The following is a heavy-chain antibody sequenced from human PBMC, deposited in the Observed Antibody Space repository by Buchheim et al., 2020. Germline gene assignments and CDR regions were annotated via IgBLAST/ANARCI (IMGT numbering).Heavy chain of an antibody. J-gene: IGHJ5*01. CDR2: IRGYGTST. CDR3: ARQPNNWLDF. V-gene: IGHV3-74*01. CDR1: GFTFSSYY. Sequence: EVQLVESGGGLVQPGGSLRLSCAASGFTFSSYYMHWVRQVPGKGLVWVSRIRGYGTSTNYADSVKGRFTISRDNAQNTMFLQMNSLRAEDTAVYYCARQPNNWLDFWGQGTL.